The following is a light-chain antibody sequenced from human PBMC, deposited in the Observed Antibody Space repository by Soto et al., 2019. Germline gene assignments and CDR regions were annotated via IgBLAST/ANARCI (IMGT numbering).Light chain of an antibody. V-gene: IGKV3-20*01. CDR1: QSCSSSY. Sequence: EIVLTKTPGSLSFSPGDRATLSCRASQSCSSSYLAWYQQKPGQAPRLLIYGASSRATGIPDRFSGSGSGTDFTLTISRLEPEDFAVYYCQPYGASPRPFGQGNKVEIK. CDR2: GAS. CDR3: QPYGASPRP. J-gene: IGKJ1*01.